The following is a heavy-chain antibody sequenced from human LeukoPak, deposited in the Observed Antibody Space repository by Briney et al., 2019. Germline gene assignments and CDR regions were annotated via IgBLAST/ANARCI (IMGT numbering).Heavy chain of an antibody. Sequence: SETLSLTCAVSSYSITSSSWWGWIRQPPGKGLEWIGYIYHSGTTYYNPSLQSRVTMSVDTSKNQFSLKLSSVTAVDTAVYYCARKENVYCSFDYWGQGTLVTVSS. CDR1: SYSITSSSW. V-gene: IGHV4-28*01. CDR2: IYHSGTT. J-gene: IGHJ4*02. CDR3: ARKENVYCSFDY. D-gene: IGHD2-21*01.